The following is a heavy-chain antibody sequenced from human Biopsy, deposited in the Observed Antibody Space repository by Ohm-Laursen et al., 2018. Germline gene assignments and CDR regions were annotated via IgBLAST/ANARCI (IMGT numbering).Heavy chain of an antibody. D-gene: IGHD3-22*01. CDR3: ARDRGYYSDRTVPGYFDL. V-gene: IGHV4-59*01. J-gene: IGHJ2*01. Sequence: TLSLTCTVSGDSISTYYWSWIRQPPGKGLECIGYVYYTGSTDYNPSLQSRVTISVDTSKNHFSLRLRSVTTADTAIYYCARDRGYYSDRTVPGYFDLWGRGTLVTVSS. CDR1: GDSISTYY. CDR2: VYYTGST.